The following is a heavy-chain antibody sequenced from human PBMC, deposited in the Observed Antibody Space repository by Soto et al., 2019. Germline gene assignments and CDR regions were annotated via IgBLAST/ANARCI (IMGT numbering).Heavy chain of an antibody. V-gene: IGHV3-33*01. Sequence: GGSLRLSCVASGFTFSTYGMHWVRQAPGKGLEWVAMTWNDGSHKYYADPVKDRFTISRDNFKNTLYLQINSLRGEDSAVYYCTTELNDMQAFDIWGQGTMVTVSS. J-gene: IGHJ3*02. D-gene: IGHD1-1*01. CDR3: TTELNDMQAFDI. CDR1: GFTFSTYG. CDR2: TWNDGSHK.